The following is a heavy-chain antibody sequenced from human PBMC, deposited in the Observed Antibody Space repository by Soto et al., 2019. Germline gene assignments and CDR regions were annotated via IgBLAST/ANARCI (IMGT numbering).Heavy chain of an antibody. CDR3: ARAPKVSGSSQTRPDF. J-gene: IGHJ4*02. Sequence: SETLSLTSSIYSGSFSGYYWRWIRQPPGKGLEWIGEISQSGNTNYSPSLKSRVSISIDTSKKQFSLNLASVSAADTAVYYCARAPKVSGSSQTRPDFWGQGNLVTVSS. V-gene: IGHV4-34*01. D-gene: IGHD6-6*01. CDR2: ISQSGNT. CDR1: SGSFSGYY.